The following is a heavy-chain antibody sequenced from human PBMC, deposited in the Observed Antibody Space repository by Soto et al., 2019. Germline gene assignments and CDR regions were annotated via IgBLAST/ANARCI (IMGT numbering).Heavy chain of an antibody. J-gene: IGHJ4*02. CDR3: ARLTYYYDSSGYYFPLYFDY. Sequence: SETLSLTCAVSGGSISSGGYSFICIRQPPWKGLEWIGYIYHSGSTYYNPSLKSRVTISVDRSKNQFSLKLSSVTAAGTAVYYCARLTYYYDSSGYYFPLYFDYWGQGTLVTVSS. D-gene: IGHD3-22*01. CDR2: IYHSGST. V-gene: IGHV4-30-2*01. CDR1: GGSISSGGYS.